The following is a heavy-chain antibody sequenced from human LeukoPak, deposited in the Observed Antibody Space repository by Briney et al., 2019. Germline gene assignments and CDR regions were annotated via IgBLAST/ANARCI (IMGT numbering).Heavy chain of an antibody. J-gene: IGHJ5*01. Sequence: PGGSLRLSCAASGFTFSRYWMNWVRQAPGGGLKWLANIKRDGNEKNYVDSVKGRFSISRDNAKNSLYLQMDSLRAEDTAVYYCAKEGAYPIITYDSWGQGALVTVSS. V-gene: IGHV3-7*01. CDR1: GFTFSRYW. CDR3: AKEGAYPIITYDS. D-gene: IGHD3-10*01. CDR2: IKRDGNEK.